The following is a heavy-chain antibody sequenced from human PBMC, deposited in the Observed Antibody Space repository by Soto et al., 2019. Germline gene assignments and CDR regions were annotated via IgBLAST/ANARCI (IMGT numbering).Heavy chain of an antibody. D-gene: IGHD3-22*01. V-gene: IGHV3-23*01. J-gene: IGHJ4*02. Sequence: PWGSLRLSCSVSVFTVSKNYMSWVRQAPGKGLEWVSAISGSGGSTYYADSVKGRFTISRDNSKNTLYLQMNSLRAEDTAVYYCAKVDDSSGYLFGYWGQGTLVTVSS. CDR2: ISGSGGST. CDR1: VFTVSKNY. CDR3: AKVDDSSGYLFGY.